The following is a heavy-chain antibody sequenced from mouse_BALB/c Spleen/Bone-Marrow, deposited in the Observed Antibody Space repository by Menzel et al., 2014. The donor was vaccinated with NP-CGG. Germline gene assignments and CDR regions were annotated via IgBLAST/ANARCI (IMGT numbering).Heavy chain of an antibody. V-gene: IGHV1-53*01. CDR1: GYTFTNYY. D-gene: IGHD5-1*01. CDR3: TRLPH. J-gene: IGHJ4*01. CDR2: INPSNGGT. Sequence: VQLQQSGAELVKPGASVKLSCRASGYTFTNYYMYWVKQRPGQGLEWIGEINPSNGGTNFNEKFKSKATLTVDKSSSTAYMQLSSLTSEDSAVYYCTRLPHWGQGTSVTVFS.